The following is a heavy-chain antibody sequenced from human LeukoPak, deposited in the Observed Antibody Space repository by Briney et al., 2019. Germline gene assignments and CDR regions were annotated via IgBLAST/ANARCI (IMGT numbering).Heavy chain of an antibody. CDR1: GFTFTSSA. J-gene: IGHJ4*02. CDR2: IVVGSGNT. V-gene: IGHV1-58*01. D-gene: IGHD6-13*01. CDR3: AAGGEIAAAGTEFDY. Sequence: SVKVSCKASGFTFTSSAVQWVRQARGQRLEWIGWIVVGSGNTNYAQKFQERVTITRDMSTSTAYMELSSLRSEDTAVYYCAAGGEIAAAGTEFDYWGQGTLVTVSS.